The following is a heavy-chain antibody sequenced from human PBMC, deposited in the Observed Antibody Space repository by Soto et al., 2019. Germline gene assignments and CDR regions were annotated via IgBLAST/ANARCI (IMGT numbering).Heavy chain of an antibody. D-gene: IGHD5-12*01. CDR1: GVSISSYY. V-gene: IGHV4-59*01. Sequence: SETLSLTCTVSGVSISSYYWSWIRQPPGQGLEWIGYIYYSGSTNYNPSLKRRVTISVDTSKNQFSLKLSSVTVADTAVYYCARRHLSGYYFDYWGQGTLVTVSS. J-gene: IGHJ4*02. CDR2: IYYSGST. CDR3: ARRHLSGYYFDY.